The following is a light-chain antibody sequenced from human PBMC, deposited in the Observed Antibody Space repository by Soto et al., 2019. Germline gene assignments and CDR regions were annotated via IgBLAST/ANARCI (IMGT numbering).Light chain of an antibody. V-gene: IGKV3-11*01. CDR2: DAS. J-gene: IGKJ1*01. CDR3: HQRQSWPRT. Sequence: EIVLTQSPATLSLSPGERATLSCRASQSVSSYLAWYQQNXGQAPRLLIYDASXXDTGIPARFSASGSGTDYTLTISSLEPEDSAVYYCHQRQSWPRTFGQGAQVDIK. CDR1: QSVSSY.